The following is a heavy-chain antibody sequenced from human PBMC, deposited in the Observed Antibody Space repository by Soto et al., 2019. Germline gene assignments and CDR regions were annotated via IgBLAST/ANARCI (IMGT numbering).Heavy chain of an antibody. CDR2: ISGSDGST. V-gene: IGHV3-23*01. D-gene: IGHD6-13*01. CDR1: GFSFSSYA. J-gene: IGHJ4*02. CDR3: AKDRERDAWYEDY. Sequence: EVQLLESGGGLVQPGGSLRLSCVASGFSFSSYAMTWVRQAPGKGLEWVSVISGSDGSTYYADSVKGRFTISRDNSKNTLYLQMNSLRAEDTAVYYCAKDRERDAWYEDYWGQGTLVTDSS.